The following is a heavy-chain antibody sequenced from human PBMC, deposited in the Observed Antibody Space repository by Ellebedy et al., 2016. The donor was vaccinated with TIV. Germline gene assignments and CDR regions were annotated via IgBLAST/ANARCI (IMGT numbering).Heavy chain of an antibody. V-gene: IGHV4-39*01. Sequence: MPSETLSLTCTVSGGSISSSSYYWGWIRQPPGKGLEWIGSIYYSGSTYYNPSLKSRVTISVDTSKNQFSLKLSSVTAADTAVYYCARRYNTAVAGTAFDIWGQGTMVTVSS. CDR1: GGSISSSSYY. CDR2: IYYSGST. D-gene: IGHD6-19*01. J-gene: IGHJ3*02. CDR3: ARRYNTAVAGTAFDI.